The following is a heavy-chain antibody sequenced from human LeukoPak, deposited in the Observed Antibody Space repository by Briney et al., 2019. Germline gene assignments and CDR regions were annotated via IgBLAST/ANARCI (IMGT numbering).Heavy chain of an antibody. V-gene: IGHV4-30-2*01. Sequence: PSETLSLTCTVSGGSISSDGYYWSWIRQPPGKGLEWIGYIYHSGSTYYNPSLKSRVTISVDRSKNQFSLKLSSVTAADTAVYYCARDSRVYHPFYYFDYWGQGTLVTVSS. CDR3: ARDSRVYHPFYYFDY. J-gene: IGHJ4*02. CDR1: GGSISSDGYY. D-gene: IGHD5/OR15-5a*01. CDR2: IYHSGST.